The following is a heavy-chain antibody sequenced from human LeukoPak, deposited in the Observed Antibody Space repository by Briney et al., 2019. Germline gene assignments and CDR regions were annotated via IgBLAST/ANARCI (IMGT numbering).Heavy chain of an antibody. CDR1: GGSFSGYY. V-gene: IGHV4-34*01. Sequence: SETLSLTCAVYGGSFSGYYWGWIRQPPGKGLEWIGSIYYSGSTYYNPSLKSRVTISVDTSKNQFSLKLSSVTAADTAVYYCARVVASSGYYYWAPFDYWGQGTLVTVSS. D-gene: IGHD3-22*01. J-gene: IGHJ4*02. CDR2: IYYSGST. CDR3: ARVVASSGYYYWAPFDY.